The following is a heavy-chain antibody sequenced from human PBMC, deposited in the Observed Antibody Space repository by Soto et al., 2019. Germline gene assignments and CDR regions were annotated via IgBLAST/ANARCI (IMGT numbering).Heavy chain of an antibody. CDR3: ASIVVPAAGGYFDY. V-gene: IGHV3-7*01. CDR2: IKQDGSEK. Sequence: EVQLVESGGGLVQPGGSLRLSCAASGFTFSSYWMSWVRQAPGKGLECVANIKQDGSEKYYVDSVKGRFTISRDNAKNSLYLQMNSLRAEDTAVYYCASIVVPAAGGYFDYWGQGTLVTVSS. D-gene: IGHD2-2*01. CDR1: GFTFSSYW. J-gene: IGHJ4*02.